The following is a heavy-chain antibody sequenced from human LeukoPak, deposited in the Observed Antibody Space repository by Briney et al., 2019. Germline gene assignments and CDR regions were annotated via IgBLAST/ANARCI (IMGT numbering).Heavy chain of an antibody. CDR2: IYHSGST. D-gene: IGHD3-22*01. CDR1: GGSISSGGYY. Sequence: SETLSLTCTVSGGSISSGGYYWSWIRQPPGKGLEWIGYIYHSGSTYYNPSLKSRVAISADTSKNQFSLKLTSVTAADTAVYYCARTYYYDSSGPIDYWGQGTLVTVSS. V-gene: IGHV4-30-2*01. CDR3: ARTYYYDSSGPIDY. J-gene: IGHJ4*02.